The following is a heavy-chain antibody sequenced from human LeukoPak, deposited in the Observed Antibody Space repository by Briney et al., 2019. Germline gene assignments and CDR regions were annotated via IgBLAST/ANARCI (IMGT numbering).Heavy chain of an antibody. Sequence: GGSLRLSCAAAGFTFNSYGMHWVRQAPGKGLECVALISNDGSKKYYAGSAKGRFTISRDNSRNTVFLEMNSLRGDDTAVYLCARDWGRGDSKYLDFWGQGILVTVSS. D-gene: IGHD4-17*01. CDR3: ARDWGRGDSKYLDF. CDR1: GFTFNSYG. J-gene: IGHJ4*02. CDR2: ISNDGSKK. V-gene: IGHV3-30*03.